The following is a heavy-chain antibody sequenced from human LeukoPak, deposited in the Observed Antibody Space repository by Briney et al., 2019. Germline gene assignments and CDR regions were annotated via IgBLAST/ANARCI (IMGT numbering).Heavy chain of an antibody. V-gene: IGHV3-15*01. J-gene: IGHJ4*02. CDR1: GFTFSNAW. CDR3: SSSAAVTLLFY. D-gene: IGHD2-15*01. Sequence: GGSLRLSCAASGFTFSNAWMSWVRQAPGKGLEWVGRIQSKADGGTTDYAAPVKGRFTISGDDSKSTLYLQLNSLKTEDTAVYYCSSSAAVTLLFYWGRGTLVTVSS. CDR2: IQSKADGGTT.